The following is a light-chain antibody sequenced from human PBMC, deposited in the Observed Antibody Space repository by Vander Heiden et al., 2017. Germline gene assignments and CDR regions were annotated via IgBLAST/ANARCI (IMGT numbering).Light chain of an antibody. Sequence: IQMTPSPSTLSASVGDRVTVTCRASHRIDNWLTWYQQKPGKAPKLLIYEASSLESGVPSRFSGSVSGTDYTLTISSLQPDDFATYYCQQYNYQPYTFGQGTKLGIK. J-gene: IGKJ2*01. CDR1: HRIDNW. V-gene: IGKV1-5*03. CDR2: EAS. CDR3: QQYNYQPYT.